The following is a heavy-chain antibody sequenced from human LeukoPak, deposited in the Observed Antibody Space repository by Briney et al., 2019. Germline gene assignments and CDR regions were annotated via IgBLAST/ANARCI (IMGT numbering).Heavy chain of an antibody. CDR2: INHSGST. J-gene: IGHJ4*02. CDR1: GGSFSGYY. D-gene: IGHD3-22*01. CDR3: ARDTPDSSGYYQFSLDY. Sequence: SETLSLTCAVYGGSFSGYYWSWIRQPPGKGLEWIGEINHSGSTNYNPSLKSRVTISVDTSKNQFSLKLSSVTAADTAVYYCARDTPDSSGYYQFSLDYWGQGTLVTVSS. V-gene: IGHV4-34*01.